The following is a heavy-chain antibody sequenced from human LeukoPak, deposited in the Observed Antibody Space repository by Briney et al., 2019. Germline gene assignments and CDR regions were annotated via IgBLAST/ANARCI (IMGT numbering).Heavy chain of an antibody. CDR2: ISSSSYI. V-gene: IGHV3-21*01. J-gene: IGHJ5*02. CDR3: ARAATMKGWFDP. CDR1: GFTFSSYS. D-gene: IGHD3-22*01. Sequence: GGSLRLSCAASGFTFSSYSMNWVRQAPGKGLEWLSSISSSSYIYYADSVKGRFTISRDNAKNSLYLQMNSLRAEDTAVYYCARAATMKGWFDPWGQGTLVTVSS.